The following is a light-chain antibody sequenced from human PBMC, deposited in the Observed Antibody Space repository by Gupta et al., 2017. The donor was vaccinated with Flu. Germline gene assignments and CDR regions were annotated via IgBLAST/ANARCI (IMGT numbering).Light chain of an antibody. CDR2: DVS. J-gene: IGLJ3*02. CDR3: CANAGSYTWM. V-gene: IGLV2-11*01. Sequence: QSALLQPRSVSGSPGQSATISCTGTSRDVGGYNYVSSYQPQPGKAPQVMIFDVSKRPSGVPDRFSGSKSGNTASLTISELQAEDEAYYYCCANAGSYTWMFGGGTKLAVL. CDR1: SRDVGGYNY.